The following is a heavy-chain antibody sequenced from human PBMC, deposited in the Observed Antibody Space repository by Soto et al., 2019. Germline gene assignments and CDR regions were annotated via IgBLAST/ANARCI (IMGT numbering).Heavy chain of an antibody. CDR1: GYTFTSYG. CDR3: ARDATYGDYYYGMDV. V-gene: IGHV1-18*01. Sequence: QVQLVQSGAEVKRPGASVKVSCKASGYTFTSYGISWVRQAPGQGLEWMGWISAYNGNTNYAQKLQGRVTMTTDTSXITAYMELRSLRSDDTAVYYCARDATYGDYYYGMDVWGQGTTVTVSS. D-gene: IGHD4-17*01. J-gene: IGHJ6*02. CDR2: ISAYNGNT.